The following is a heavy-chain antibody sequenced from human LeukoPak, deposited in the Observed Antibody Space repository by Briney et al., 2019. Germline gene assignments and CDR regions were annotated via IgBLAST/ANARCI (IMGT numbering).Heavy chain of an antibody. J-gene: IGHJ4*02. CDR3: ARDAHHCTNGVCYGGGNYFDY. D-gene: IGHD2-8*01. V-gene: IGHV4-31*03. CDR2: IYYSGST. Sequence: SETLSLTCTVSGGSISSGGYYWSWIRQHPGKGLEWIGYIYYSGSTYYNPSLKSRVTISVDTSKNQSSLKLSSVTAADTAVYYCARDAHHCTNGVCYGGGNYFDYWGQGTLVTVSS. CDR1: GGSISSGGYY.